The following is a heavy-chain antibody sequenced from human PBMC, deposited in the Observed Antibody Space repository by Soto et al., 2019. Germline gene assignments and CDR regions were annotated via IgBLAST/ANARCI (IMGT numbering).Heavy chain of an antibody. Sequence: QVQLVQSGAEVKKPGASVKVSCKASGYTFTSYGISWVRQAPGQGLEWMGWISAYNGNTNYAQKLQGRVTMPTDTSTRTANMELRSLRSDDTAVYYCARSGYSSGWYAAFDIWGQGTMVTVSS. CDR2: ISAYNGNT. V-gene: IGHV1-18*01. CDR1: GYTFTSYG. D-gene: IGHD6-19*01. CDR3: ARSGYSSGWYAAFDI. J-gene: IGHJ3*02.